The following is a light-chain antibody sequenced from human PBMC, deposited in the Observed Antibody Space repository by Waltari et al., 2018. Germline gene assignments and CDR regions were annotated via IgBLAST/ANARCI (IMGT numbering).Light chain of an antibody. Sequence: QSALTQPASVSGSPGQSITISCTGTSSTVGSYNLVSWYQQHPGKAPKPMIYEVRKRPSVVSNRFSGSKSGNTASLTISGLQAEDEADYYCCSYAGSYVFGTGTTVTVL. CDR2: EVR. V-gene: IGLV2-23*02. CDR3: CSYAGSYV. J-gene: IGLJ1*01. CDR1: SSTVGSYNL.